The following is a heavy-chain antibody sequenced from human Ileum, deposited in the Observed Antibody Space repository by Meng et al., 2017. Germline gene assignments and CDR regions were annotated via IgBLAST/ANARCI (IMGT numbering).Heavy chain of an antibody. Sequence: DPGKGLEWVSSISSSSSYIYYADSVKGRFTISRDNAKNSLYLQMNSLRAEDTAVYYCARDTGIAVAGADFDYWGQGTLVTVPS. D-gene: IGHD6-19*01. V-gene: IGHV3-21*01. CDR3: ARDTGIAVAGADFDY. CDR2: ISSSSSYI. J-gene: IGHJ4*02.